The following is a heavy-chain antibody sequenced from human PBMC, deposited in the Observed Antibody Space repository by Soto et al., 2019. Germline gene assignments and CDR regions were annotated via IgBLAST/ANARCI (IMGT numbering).Heavy chain of an antibody. J-gene: IGHJ4*02. CDR1: GFTFSSYG. CDR2: IWYDGSNK. CDR3: ARAEYYDFWSGYFYTFDY. V-gene: IGHV3-33*01. Sequence: PGGSLRLSCAASGFTFSSYGMHWVSQAPGKGLEWVAVIWYDGSNKYYADSVKGRFTISRDNSKNTLYLQMNSLRAEDTAVYYCARAEYYDFWSGYFYTFDYWGQGTLVTVSS. D-gene: IGHD3-3*01.